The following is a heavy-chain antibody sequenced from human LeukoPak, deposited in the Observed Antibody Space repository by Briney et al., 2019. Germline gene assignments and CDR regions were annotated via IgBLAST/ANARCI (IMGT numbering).Heavy chain of an antibody. CDR1: GGPFSGYY. CDR2: INHSGST. J-gene: IGHJ5*02. Sequence: SETLSLTCAVYGGPFSGYYWSWIRQPPGKGLEWIGEINHSGSTNYNPSLKSRVSISVDTSKNQFSLKLSSVTAADTAVYYCASRGFDPWGQGTLVTVSS. CDR3: ASRGFDP. V-gene: IGHV4-34*01.